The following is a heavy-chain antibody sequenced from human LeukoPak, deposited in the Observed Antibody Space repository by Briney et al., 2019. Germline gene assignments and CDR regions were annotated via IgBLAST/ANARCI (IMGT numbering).Heavy chain of an antibody. V-gene: IGHV1-69*02. CDR2: IIPILGLA. D-gene: IGHD2-2*01. J-gene: IGHJ4*02. Sequence: GSSVKVSCKASGGTFSSYSINWVRQAPGQGLEWMGRIIPILGLAHYAQKFQGRVTITADKSTSTAYMELSSLRSEDTAMYYCATWSSWGFEYFDYWGQGTLVTVSS. CDR3: ATWSSWGFEYFDY. CDR1: GGTFSSYS.